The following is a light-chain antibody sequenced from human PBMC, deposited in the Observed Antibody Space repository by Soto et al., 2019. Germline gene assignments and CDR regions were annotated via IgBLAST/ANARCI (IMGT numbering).Light chain of an antibody. Sequence: QSALTQPASVSGSPGQSITISCTGTSSDVGAYNYVSWYQQHPGKVPKLIIYDVSNRPSGVSNRFSGSKSGNTASLTISGLQAEDEADYYCSSYTSSDTLVFGGGTKLTVL. J-gene: IGLJ2*01. V-gene: IGLV2-14*01. CDR3: SSYTSSDTLV. CDR2: DVS. CDR1: SSDVGAYNY.